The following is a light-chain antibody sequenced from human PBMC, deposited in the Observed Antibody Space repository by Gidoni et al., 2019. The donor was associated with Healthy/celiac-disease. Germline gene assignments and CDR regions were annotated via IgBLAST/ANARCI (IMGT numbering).Light chain of an antibody. J-gene: IGLJ2*01. CDR1: SSDVGGYNY. V-gene: IGLV2-11*01. CDR3: CSYAGSYTFVV. CDR2: DGS. Sequence: QSALTQPRSVSGSPGQSVTISCTGTSSDVGGYNYVSWYQQLPGKAPKLMIYDGSKRPSGVPDRFSGSKSGNTASLTISGLQAEDEADYYCCSYAGSYTFVVFGGGTKLTVL.